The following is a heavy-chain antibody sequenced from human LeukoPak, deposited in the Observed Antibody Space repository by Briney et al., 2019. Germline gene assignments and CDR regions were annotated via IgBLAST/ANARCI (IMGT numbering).Heavy chain of an antibody. Sequence: GGSLRLSCAASGFIFTSYAMSWVRQAPGKGLEWVSAISGSGGSTYYADSVKGRFTISRDISKNTLYVQMNSLRAEDTAVYYCAKESGWSAGTWFDPWGQGTLVTVSS. J-gene: IGHJ5*02. CDR1: GFIFTSYA. D-gene: IGHD6-19*01. CDR2: ISGSGGST. V-gene: IGHV3-23*01. CDR3: AKESGWSAGTWFDP.